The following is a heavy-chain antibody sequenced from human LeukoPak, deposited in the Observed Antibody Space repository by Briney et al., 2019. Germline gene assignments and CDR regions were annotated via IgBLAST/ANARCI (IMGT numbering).Heavy chain of an antibody. J-gene: IGHJ4*02. CDR2: IIPILGIA. V-gene: IGHV1-69*04. D-gene: IGHD6-25*01. Sequence: SVKVSCKASGGTFSSYTISWVRQAPGQGLEWMGRIIPILGIANYAQKFQGRVTITADKSTSTAYMELSSLRSEDTAVYYYARDSSSGGVDYWGQGTLVTVSS. CDR1: GGTFSSYT. CDR3: ARDSSSGGVDY.